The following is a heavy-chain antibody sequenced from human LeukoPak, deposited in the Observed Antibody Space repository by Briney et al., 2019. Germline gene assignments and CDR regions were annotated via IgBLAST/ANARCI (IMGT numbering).Heavy chain of an antibody. D-gene: IGHD3-10*01. CDR3: ATAGVLWFGELAGWFDP. Sequence: ASVKVSCKASGYTFTGYYMHWVRQAPGQGLEWMGWINPNSGGTNYAQKFQGRVTMTRDTSISTAYMELSRLRFDDTAVYYCATAGVLWFGELAGWFDPWGQGTLVTVSS. CDR1: GYTFTGYY. CDR2: INPNSGGT. V-gene: IGHV1-2*02. J-gene: IGHJ5*02.